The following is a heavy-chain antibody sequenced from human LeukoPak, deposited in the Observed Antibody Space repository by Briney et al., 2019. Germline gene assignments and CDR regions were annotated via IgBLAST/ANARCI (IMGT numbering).Heavy chain of an antibody. D-gene: IGHD4-17*01. CDR3: AKSTAWTVTTHFDY. CDR1: GFTFSCYA. Sequence: PGGSLRLSCAASGFTFSCYAMSWVRQAPAPGLEWVSAISGSGGSTYYADSVKGRFTISRENSKNTLYLQMNSLRAEDTAVYYCAKSTAWTVTTHFDYWGQGTLVTVSS. CDR2: ISGSGGST. V-gene: IGHV3-23*01. J-gene: IGHJ4*02.